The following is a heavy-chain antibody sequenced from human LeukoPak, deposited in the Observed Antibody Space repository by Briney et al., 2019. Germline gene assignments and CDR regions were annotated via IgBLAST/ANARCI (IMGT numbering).Heavy chain of an antibody. CDR1: GFTFSSYG. D-gene: IGHD2-2*01. Sequence: PGRSLRLSCAASGFTFSSYGMHWVRQAPGKGLEWVAVISYDGSNKYYADSVKGRFTISRDNSKNTLYLQMNSLRAEDTAVYYCAKGLGDCSSTSCYYPQVWGQGTTVTVSS. CDR3: AKGLGDCSSTSCYYPQV. CDR2: ISYDGSNK. V-gene: IGHV3-30*18. J-gene: IGHJ6*02.